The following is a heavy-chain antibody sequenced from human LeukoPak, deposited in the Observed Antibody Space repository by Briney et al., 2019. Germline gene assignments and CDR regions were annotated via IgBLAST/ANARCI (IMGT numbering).Heavy chain of an antibody. CDR2: ISSSGSTI. D-gene: IGHD6-19*01. CDR3: ARVGSSGSILYFDY. Sequence: GGSLRLSCAASGFTFSDYYMSWIRQAPGKGLEWVSYISSSGSTIYYAGSVKGRFTISRDNAKNSLYLQMNSLRAEDTAVYYCARVGSSGSILYFDYWGQGTLVTVSS. J-gene: IGHJ4*02. CDR1: GFTFSDYY. V-gene: IGHV3-11*01.